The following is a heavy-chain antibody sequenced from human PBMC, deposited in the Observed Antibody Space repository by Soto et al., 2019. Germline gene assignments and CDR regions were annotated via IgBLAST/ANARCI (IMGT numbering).Heavy chain of an antibody. CDR2: INGRSNYV. Sequence: GGSLRLSCVFSGFTFSTYTMNWVRQAPGKGLEWVSSINGRSNYVYYADSVKGRFTISRDNARNSLYLQMNRLRAEDTAIYYCAREDGVVGSSSAFDHWGLGTLVTVSS. J-gene: IGHJ4*02. CDR3: AREDGVVGSSSAFDH. V-gene: IGHV3-21*01. CDR1: GFTFSTYT. D-gene: IGHD1-26*01.